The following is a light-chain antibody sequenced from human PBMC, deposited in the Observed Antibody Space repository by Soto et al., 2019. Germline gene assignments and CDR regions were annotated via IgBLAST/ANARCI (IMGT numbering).Light chain of an antibody. V-gene: IGKV3-20*01. J-gene: IGKJ1*01. Sequence: TLSPSTLPLSPGARAPLSCRASQSVSSFLALYQQKPGQAPRLLIYDASNRATGIPDRFSGSGSGTDFTLTISRLEPEDFAVYYCQQYGSSLWTFGQGTKVDVK. CDR2: DAS. CDR1: QSVSSF. CDR3: QQYGSSLWT.